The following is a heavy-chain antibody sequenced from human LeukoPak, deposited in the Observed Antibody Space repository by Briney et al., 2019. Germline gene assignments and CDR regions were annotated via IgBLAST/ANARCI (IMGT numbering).Heavy chain of an antibody. CDR2: ISGSGGST. V-gene: IGHV3-23*01. D-gene: IGHD5-12*01. CDR1: GFTLSSYE. Sequence: GGSLRLSCIVSGFTLSSYEMSWIRQAPGKGLEWVSAISGSGGSTYYADSVKGRFTISRDNSKNTLYLQMNSLRAEDTAVYYCARGPSGYHNTGGQGTLVTVSS. CDR3: ARGPSGYHNT. J-gene: IGHJ4*02.